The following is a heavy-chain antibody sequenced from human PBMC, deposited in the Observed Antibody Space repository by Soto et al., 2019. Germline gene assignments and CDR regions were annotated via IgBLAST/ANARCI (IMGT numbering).Heavy chain of an antibody. J-gene: IGHJ6*02. Sequence: GASVKVSCKASGGTFSSYAISWVRQAPGQGLEWMGGIIPIFGTANYAQKFQGRVTITADESTSTAYMELSSLRSEDTAVYYCAVGDXVVVPAAINYYYYGMDVWGQGTTVTVSS. CDR3: AVGDXVVVPAAINYYYYGMDV. CDR1: GGTFSSYA. D-gene: IGHD2-2*02. CDR2: IIPIFGTA. V-gene: IGHV1-69*13.